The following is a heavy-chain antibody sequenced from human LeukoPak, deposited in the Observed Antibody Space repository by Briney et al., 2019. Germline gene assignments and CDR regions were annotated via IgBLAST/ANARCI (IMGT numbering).Heavy chain of an antibody. Sequence: SETLSFTCTVSGGSISSSSYYWGWIRQPPGKGLEWIGSIYYSGSTYYNPSLKSRVTISLDTSKNQFSLKLSSVTAADTAVYYCARDRRGSYPYYFDYWGQGTLVTVSS. CDR3: ARDRRGSYPYYFDY. J-gene: IGHJ4*02. V-gene: IGHV4-39*07. CDR1: GGSISSSSYY. CDR2: IYYSGST. D-gene: IGHD1-26*01.